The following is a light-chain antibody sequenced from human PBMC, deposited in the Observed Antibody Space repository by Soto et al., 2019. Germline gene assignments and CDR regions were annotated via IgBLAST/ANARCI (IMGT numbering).Light chain of an antibody. CDR1: SSDVGTYNL. Sequence: QSALTQPASVSGSPEQSITISCTGTSSDVGTYNLVSWYQQCPGKAPKLMIYEGTKRPSGVSNRFSGSKSGNTASLTISGLQAEDEADYYCCSYAGSSTHVVFGGGTQLTVL. V-gene: IGLV2-23*01. CDR2: EGT. J-gene: IGLJ2*01. CDR3: CSYAGSSTHVV.